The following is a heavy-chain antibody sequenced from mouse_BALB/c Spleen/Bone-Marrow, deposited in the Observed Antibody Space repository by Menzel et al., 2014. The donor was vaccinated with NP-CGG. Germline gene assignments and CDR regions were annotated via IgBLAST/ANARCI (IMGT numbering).Heavy chain of an antibody. V-gene: IGHV1S137*01. J-gene: IGHJ4*01. D-gene: IGHD2-4*01. CDR2: ISTYYGDA. CDR1: GYTFTDYT. Sequence: VQLQQSGAELVRPGVSVKISCKGSGYTFTDYTMHWVKQSHAKSLEWIGVISTYYGDASYNQKFKGKATMIVDKSSSTAYMELARLTSEDSAIYYCARVITTGYYGMDYWGQGTSVTVSS. CDR3: ARVITTGYYGMDY.